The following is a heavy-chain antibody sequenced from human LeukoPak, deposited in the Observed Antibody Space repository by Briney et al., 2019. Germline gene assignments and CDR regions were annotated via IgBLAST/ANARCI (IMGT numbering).Heavy chain of an antibody. J-gene: IGHJ3*02. Sequence: SETLSLTCTVSGGSISRHHWTWIRQPAGKGLEWIGRIYSSGNTYYNPSLKSRVTISVDTSKNQFSLKLSSVTAADTAVYYCARQDYYDSSGLNAFDIWGQGTMVTVSS. V-gene: IGHV4-4*07. CDR3: ARQDYYDSSGLNAFDI. D-gene: IGHD3-22*01. CDR2: IYSSGNT. CDR1: GGSISRHH.